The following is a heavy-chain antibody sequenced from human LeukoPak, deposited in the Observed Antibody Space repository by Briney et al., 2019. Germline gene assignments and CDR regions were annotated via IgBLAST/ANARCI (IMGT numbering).Heavy chain of an antibody. J-gene: IGHJ3*02. Sequence: GASVKVSCXASGYTFTGYYMHWVRQAPGQGLEWMGRINPNSGGTNYAQKFQGRVTMTRDTSISTAYMELSRLRSDDTAVYYCARDQWYRSGWYNEMDAFDIWGQGTMVTVSS. CDR3: ARDQWYRSGWYNEMDAFDI. V-gene: IGHV1-2*06. CDR1: GYTFTGYY. D-gene: IGHD6-19*01. CDR2: INPNSGGT.